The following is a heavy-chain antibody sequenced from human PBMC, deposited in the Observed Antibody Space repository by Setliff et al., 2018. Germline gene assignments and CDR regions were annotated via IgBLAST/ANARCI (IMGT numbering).Heavy chain of an antibody. CDR3: ARGLGNYADY. CDR1: GYSISSGYY. CDR2: IYHSGST. D-gene: IGHD2-21*01. Sequence: TSETLSLTCTVSGYSISSGYYWGWIRQPPGKGLEWIGSIYHSGSTYYNPSLQSRVSMSIDTSKNQFSLKLSSVTAADTSVYYCARGLGNYADYWGQGTLVTVSS. J-gene: IGHJ4*02. V-gene: IGHV4-38-2*02.